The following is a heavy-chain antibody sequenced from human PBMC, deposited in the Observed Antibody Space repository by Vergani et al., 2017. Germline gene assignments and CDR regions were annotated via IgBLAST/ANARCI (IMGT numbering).Heavy chain of an antibody. CDR1: GFTFSSYE. Sequence: EVQLVESGGGLVQPGGSLRLSCAASGFTFSSYEMNWVRQAPGKGLEWVSYISSSGSTIYYADSVKGRFTISRDNAKNSLYLQMNSLRAEDTAVYYCARGFYYVPTSGPLDYWGQGTLVTVSS. V-gene: IGHV3-48*03. CDR3: ARGFYYVPTSGPLDY. D-gene: IGHD2/OR15-2a*01. J-gene: IGHJ4*02. CDR2: ISSSGSTI.